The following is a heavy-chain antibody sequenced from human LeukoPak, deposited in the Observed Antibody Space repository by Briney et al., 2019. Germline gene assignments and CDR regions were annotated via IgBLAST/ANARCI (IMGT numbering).Heavy chain of an antibody. CDR1: GYSLTSNG. V-gene: IGHV1-18*01. CDR2: ISAYNRNT. D-gene: IGHD5-12*01. CDR3: AREARASGRLGFVSHDAFDI. J-gene: IGHJ3*02. Sequence: ASVKISCKASGYSLTSNGISWVRQAPGQGLEWMGWISAYNRNTNYAQKLQDRVTMTTDTSTSTAYMELRSLRSDDTALYYCAREARASGRLGFVSHDAFDIWGQGTMVTVSS.